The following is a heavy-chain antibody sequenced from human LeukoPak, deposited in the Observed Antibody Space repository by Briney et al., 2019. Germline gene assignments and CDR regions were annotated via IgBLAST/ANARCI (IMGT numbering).Heavy chain of an antibody. D-gene: IGHD6-6*01. V-gene: IGHV1-8*03. Sequence: ASVKVSCKASGHTFTSYDINWVRQATGQGLEWMGWMNPNSGNTGYAQKFQGRVTITRNTSISTAYMELNSLRAEDTAVYYCAKQGIAARPEQLMDVWGKGTTVTVSS. CDR1: GHTFTSYD. CDR3: AKQGIAARPEQLMDV. CDR2: MNPNSGNT. J-gene: IGHJ6*03.